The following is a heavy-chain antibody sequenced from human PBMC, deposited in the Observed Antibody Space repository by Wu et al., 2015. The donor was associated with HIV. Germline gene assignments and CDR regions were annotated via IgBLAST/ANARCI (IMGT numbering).Heavy chain of an antibody. CDR1: GYTFTTYY. V-gene: IGHV1-46*01. D-gene: IGHD1/OR15-1a*01. Sequence: QVQLVQSGAEVKKPGASVKVSCKASGYTFTTYYIHWVRQVAGQGLEWMGIINPSGNKISYAQKFQGRVTMTRDTSTSTVYMELSSLRSEDTAVYYCASRSRIGNMEAFDIWGQGDNGLRLF. CDR2: INPSGNKI. CDR3: ASRSRIGNMEAFDI. J-gene: IGHJ3*02.